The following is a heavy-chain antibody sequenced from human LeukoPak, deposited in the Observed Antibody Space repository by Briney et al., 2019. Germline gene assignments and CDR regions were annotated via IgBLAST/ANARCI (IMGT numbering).Heavy chain of an antibody. Sequence: PSETLSLTCAVYGGSFSGYYWSWIRQPPGKGLEWIGEINHSGSTNYNPSLKSRVTISVDTSKNQFSLELSSVTAADTAVYYCARGGWFGELLGVFDYWGQGTLVTVSS. V-gene: IGHV4-34*01. J-gene: IGHJ4*02. CDR1: GGSFSGYY. D-gene: IGHD3-10*01. CDR2: INHSGST. CDR3: ARGGWFGELLGVFDY.